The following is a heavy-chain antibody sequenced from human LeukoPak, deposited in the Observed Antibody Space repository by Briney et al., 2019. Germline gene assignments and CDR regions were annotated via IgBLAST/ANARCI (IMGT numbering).Heavy chain of an antibody. V-gene: IGHV3-53*01. CDR3: ARDKFAKSSGHFDY. CDR1: GSTVSSNY. J-gene: IGHJ4*02. CDR2: IYSGGST. D-gene: IGHD6-19*01. Sequence: PGGSLRLSCAASGSTVSSNYMSWVRQAPGKGLEWVSVIYSGGSTYYADSVKGRFTISRDNSKNTPYLQMNSLRAEDTAVYYCARDKFAKSSGHFDYWGQGTLVTVSS.